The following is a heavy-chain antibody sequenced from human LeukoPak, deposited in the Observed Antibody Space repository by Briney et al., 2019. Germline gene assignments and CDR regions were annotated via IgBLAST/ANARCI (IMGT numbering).Heavy chain of an antibody. J-gene: IGHJ3*02. CDR1: GFTFSSYG. CDR3: ARETMDGFDI. CDR2: IWYDGSNK. Sequence: PGGSLRLSCAASGFTFSSYGMSWVRQAPGKGLEWVAVIWYDGSNKFYADCVKGRFTISRDNSKNTLYLQMNSLRAEDTAVYYCARETMDGFDIWGQGTMVTVSS. V-gene: IGHV3-33*08. D-gene: IGHD4/OR15-4a*01.